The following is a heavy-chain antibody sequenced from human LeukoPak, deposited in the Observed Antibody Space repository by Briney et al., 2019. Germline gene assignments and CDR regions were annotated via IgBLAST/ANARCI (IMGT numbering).Heavy chain of an antibody. V-gene: IGHV3-48*04. J-gene: IGHJ4*02. CDR3: ARGLVGATSRNYFDY. D-gene: IGHD1-26*01. CDR1: GFTFSSYS. CDR2: ISSSSSTI. Sequence: GGSLRLSCAASGFTFSSYSMNWVRQAPGKGLEWVSYISSSSSTIYYADSVEGRFTISRDNAKNSLFLQINSLRAEDTAVYYCARGLVGATSRNYFDYWGQGTLVIVSS.